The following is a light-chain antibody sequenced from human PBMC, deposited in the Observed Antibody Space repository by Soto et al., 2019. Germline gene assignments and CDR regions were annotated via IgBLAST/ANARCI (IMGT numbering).Light chain of an antibody. Sequence: DIQMTQSPSTLSASVGDRVTITCRASQSIGDWLAWYQQKPRKAPKLLIYKASSLESGVPSRFSGSGSGTEFTLTISSLQPDDFATYYCQQYNSYPRTFGLGTKVEIK. V-gene: IGKV1-5*03. CDR2: KAS. CDR3: QQYNSYPRT. J-gene: IGKJ1*01. CDR1: QSIGDW.